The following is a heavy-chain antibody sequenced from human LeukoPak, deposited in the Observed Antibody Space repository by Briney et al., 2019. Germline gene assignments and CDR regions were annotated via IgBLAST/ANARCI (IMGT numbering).Heavy chain of an antibody. CDR3: AKDGEGYALDY. V-gene: IGHV3-30*18. J-gene: IGHJ4*02. D-gene: IGHD2-2*01. Sequence: GGSLRLSCAASGFTFSSYGMHWVRQAPGKGLEWVAVISYDGSNKYYADSVKGLFTISRDNSKNTLYLQMNSLRAEDTAVYYCAKDGEGYALDYWGQGTLVTVSS. CDR2: ISYDGSNK. CDR1: GFTFSSYG.